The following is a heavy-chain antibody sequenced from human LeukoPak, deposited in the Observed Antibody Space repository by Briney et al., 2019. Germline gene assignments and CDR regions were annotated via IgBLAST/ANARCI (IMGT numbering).Heavy chain of an antibody. D-gene: IGHD1-1*01. V-gene: IGHV3-30*02. CDR1: GFTFSNFG. J-gene: IGHJ5*02. CDR2: IRYDGSNK. CDR3: ARVYSNDVGPGLVFDP. Sequence: GGSLRLSCAASGFTFSNFGMHWVRQAPGKGLEGVAFIRYDGSNKYYADSVKGRFTISRDNAKNSLYLQMNSLRAEDTAVYYCARVYSNDVGPGLVFDPWGQGTLVTVSS.